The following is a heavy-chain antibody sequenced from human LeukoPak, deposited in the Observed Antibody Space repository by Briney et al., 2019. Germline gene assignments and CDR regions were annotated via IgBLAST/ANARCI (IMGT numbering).Heavy chain of an antibody. Sequence: SETLSLTCTVSGGSISSGDYYWSWIRQPPGKGLEWIGYIYYSGSTYYNPSLKSRVTISVDTSKNQFSLKLSSVTAADTAVYYCAIEVLRFGDPHMWYFDYWGQGTLVTVSS. CDR2: IYYSGST. D-gene: IGHD3-10*01. J-gene: IGHJ4*02. CDR3: AIEVLRFGDPHMWYFDY. V-gene: IGHV4-30-4*01. CDR1: GGSISSGDYY.